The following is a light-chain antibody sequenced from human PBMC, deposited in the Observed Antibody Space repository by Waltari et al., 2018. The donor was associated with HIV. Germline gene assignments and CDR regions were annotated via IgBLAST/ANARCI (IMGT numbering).Light chain of an antibody. CDR3: QQYNNWPPWT. V-gene: IGKV3-15*01. CDR1: QSVSSK. Sequence: EIVMTQSPGTLSVSPGERATLSCRASQSVSSKLPWYQQKPGQAPRLLIYGASTRATGIPGRFSGSGSGTEFTLTISSLQSEDSAVYYCQQYNNWPPWTFGQGTKVEIK. CDR2: GAS. J-gene: IGKJ1*01.